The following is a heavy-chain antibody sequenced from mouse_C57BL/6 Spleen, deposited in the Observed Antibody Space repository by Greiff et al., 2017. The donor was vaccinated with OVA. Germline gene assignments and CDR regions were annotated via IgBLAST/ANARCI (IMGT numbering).Heavy chain of an antibody. CDR2: ISYDGSN. CDR3: ARGAGSSSY. Sequence: EVQLQESGPGLVKPSQSLSLTCSVTGYSITSGYYWNWIRQFPGNKLEWMGYISYDGSNNYNPSLKNRISITRDTSKNQFFLKLNSVTTEDTATYYCARGAGSSSYWGQGTTLTVSS. D-gene: IGHD1-1*01. CDR1: GYSITSGYY. J-gene: IGHJ2*01. V-gene: IGHV3-6*01.